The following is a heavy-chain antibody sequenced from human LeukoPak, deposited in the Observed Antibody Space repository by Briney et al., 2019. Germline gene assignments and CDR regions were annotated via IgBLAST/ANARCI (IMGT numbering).Heavy chain of an antibody. V-gene: IGHV4-34*01. CDR2: INHSGST. J-gene: IGHJ1*01. D-gene: IGHD6-13*01. CDR3: LVAAAALGSQH. CDR1: GGSFTGRY. Sequence: SETLSLTCAVNGGSFTGRYWNWVRQPPGQGLEWIGEINHSGSTSYNPSLKSRATISVDTSRNQFSLKLSSMTAADTAVYYCLVAAAALGSQHWGQGTLVTVSS.